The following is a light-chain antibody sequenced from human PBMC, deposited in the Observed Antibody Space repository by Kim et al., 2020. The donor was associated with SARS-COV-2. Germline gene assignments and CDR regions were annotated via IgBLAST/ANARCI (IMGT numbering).Light chain of an antibody. Sequence: SVTISCTGTSSDVGNYNFFSWYQQHPGKAPKLMMFDVTKRPSGVPDRFSGSKSGNTASLTISGLQAEDEADYYCCSFAGSYTPLIFGGGTQLTVL. CDR2: DVT. J-gene: IGLJ2*01. V-gene: IGLV2-11*01. CDR1: SSDVGNYNF. CDR3: CSFAGSYTPLI.